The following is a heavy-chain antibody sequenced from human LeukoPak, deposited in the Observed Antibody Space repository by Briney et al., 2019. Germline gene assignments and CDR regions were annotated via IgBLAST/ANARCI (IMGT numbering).Heavy chain of an antibody. V-gene: IGHV1-46*01. CDR2: INPSGGST. D-gene: IGHD6-6*01. CDR3: ARGLWVEYSSSSWVSPNDY. Sequence: ASVKVSCKASGYTFTSYYMHWVRQAPGQGLEWMGIINPSGGSTSYAQKFQGRVTMTRDMSTSTVYMELNSLRSEDTAVYYCARGLWVEYSSSSWVSPNDYWGQGTLVTVSS. J-gene: IGHJ4*02. CDR1: GYTFTSYY.